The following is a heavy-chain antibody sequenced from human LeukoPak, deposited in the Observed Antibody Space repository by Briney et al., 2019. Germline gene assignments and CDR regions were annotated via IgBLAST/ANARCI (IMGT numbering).Heavy chain of an antibody. CDR3: ARAGAVAGTYDAFDI. CDR1: GYTFTSYG. Sequence: GASVKVSCKASGYTFTSYGISWVRQAPGQGLEWMGWISAYNGNTNYAQKLQGRVTMTTDTSTSTAYMELSSLRSEDTAVYYCARAGAVAGTYDAFDIWGQGTMVTVSS. V-gene: IGHV1-18*01. D-gene: IGHD6-19*01. J-gene: IGHJ3*02. CDR2: ISAYNGNT.